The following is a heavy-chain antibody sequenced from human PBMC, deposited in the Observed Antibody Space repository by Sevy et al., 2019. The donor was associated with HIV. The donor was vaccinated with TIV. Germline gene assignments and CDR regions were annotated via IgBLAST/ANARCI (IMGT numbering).Heavy chain of an antibody. CDR2: INGKGRST. V-gene: IGHV3-23*01. CDR1: EFIFSDYA. J-gene: IGHJ6*02. Sequence: GGSLRLSCAASEFIFSDYAMNWVRQTPGKGLEWVSSINGKGRSTHYADSVEGRFTISRDNSKNTLYLQMNSLRAEDTAGYYCAKTINSGGGAVPAANYYYYGMDVWGQGTTVTVSS. D-gene: IGHD2-2*01. CDR3: AKTINSGGGAVPAANYYYYGMDV.